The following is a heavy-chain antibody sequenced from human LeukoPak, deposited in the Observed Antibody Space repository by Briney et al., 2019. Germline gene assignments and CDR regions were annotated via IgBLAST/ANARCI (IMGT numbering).Heavy chain of an antibody. D-gene: IGHD6-13*01. CDR2: IYYSGST. CDR3: ARNSAAGNWFDP. J-gene: IGHJ5*02. Sequence: SETLSLTCTVSGGSISSSNYFWGWIRQPPGKGLEWIGSIYYSGSTYYSPSLKSRVTISVDTSKNQFSLKLSSVTAADTAVYYCARNSAAGNWFDPWGQGTLVTVSS. V-gene: IGHV4-39*07. CDR1: GGSISSSNYF.